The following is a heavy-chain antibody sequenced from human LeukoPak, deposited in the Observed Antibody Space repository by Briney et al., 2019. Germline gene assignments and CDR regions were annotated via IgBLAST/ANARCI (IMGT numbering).Heavy chain of an antibody. CDR2: IKQDGSEK. J-gene: IGHJ4*02. CDR3: ARVGDFWSGYYADY. V-gene: IGHV3-7*01. Sequence: QTGGSLRLSCAASGFTFSSYWMSWVRQAPGKGLEWVANIKQDGSEKYYVDSVKGRFTISRGNAKNSLYLQMNSLRAEDTAVYYCARVGDFWSGYYADYWGQGTLVTVSS. CDR1: GFTFSSYW. D-gene: IGHD3-3*01.